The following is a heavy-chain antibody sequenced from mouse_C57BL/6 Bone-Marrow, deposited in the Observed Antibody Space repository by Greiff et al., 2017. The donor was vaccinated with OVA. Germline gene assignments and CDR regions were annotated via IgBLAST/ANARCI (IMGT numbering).Heavy chain of an antibody. CDR2: IYPGSGNT. V-gene: IGHV1-66*01. CDR1: GYSFTSYY. J-gene: IGHJ4*01. Sequence: VQLVESGPELVKPGASVKISCKASGYSFTSYYIHWVKQRPGQGLEWIGWIYPGSGNTKYNEKFKGKATLTADTSSSTAYMQLSSLTSEDSAVYYCARLSIYYYAMDYWGQGTSVTVSS. CDR3: ARLSIYYYAMDY.